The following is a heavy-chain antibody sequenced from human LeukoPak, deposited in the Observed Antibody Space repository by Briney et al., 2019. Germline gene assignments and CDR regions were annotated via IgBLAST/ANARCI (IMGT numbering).Heavy chain of an antibody. V-gene: IGHV6-1*01. D-gene: IGHD4-17*01. CDR2: TYYRSKWYN. CDR3: AREDTVTTDDAFDI. J-gene: IGHJ3*02. Sequence: SQTLSLAFAISGDSVSSNSAAWNWIRQSPSRGLEWLGRTYYRSKWYNDYAVSVKGRITINPDTSKNQFSLQLNSVTPEDTAVYYCAREDTVTTDDAFDIWGQGTMVTVSS. CDR1: GDSVSSNSAA.